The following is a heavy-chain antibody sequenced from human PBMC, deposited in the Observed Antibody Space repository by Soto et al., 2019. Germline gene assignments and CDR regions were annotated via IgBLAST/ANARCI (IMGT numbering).Heavy chain of an antibody. CDR2: IYSGGST. V-gene: IGHV3-66*01. D-gene: IGHD3-9*01. CDR3: ARGGRYFDWFIDY. J-gene: IGHJ4*02. Sequence: GGSLRLSCAASGFTVSSNYMSWVRQAPGKGLEWVSVIYSGGSTYYADSVKGRFTISRDNSKNTLYLQMNSLRAEDTAVYYCARGGRYFDWFIDYWGQGTLVTVSS. CDR1: GFTVSSNY.